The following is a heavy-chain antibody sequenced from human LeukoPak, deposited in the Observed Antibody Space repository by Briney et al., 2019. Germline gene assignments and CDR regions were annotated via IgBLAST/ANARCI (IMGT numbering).Heavy chain of an antibody. V-gene: IGHV3-23*01. Sequence: GGSLRLSCAASGFTFNSSAMSWVRQAPRKGLEWVSAISGSGGTTYYADSVKGRFTISRDNSKNTLYLQMNSLRAEDTAVYYCAKGGSTVTTRGVYFDYWGQGTLVTVSS. CDR3: AKGGSTVTTRGVYFDY. D-gene: IGHD4-17*01. CDR1: GFTFNSSA. CDR2: ISGSGGTT. J-gene: IGHJ4*02.